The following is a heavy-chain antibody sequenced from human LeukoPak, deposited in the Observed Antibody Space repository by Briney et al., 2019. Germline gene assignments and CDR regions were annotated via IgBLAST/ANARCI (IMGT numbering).Heavy chain of an antibody. D-gene: IGHD6-25*01. CDR3: ARGAALSFDY. V-gene: IGHV4-34*01. J-gene: IGHJ4*02. Sequence: SETLSLTCVVYGGSFSGYYWSWIRQPPGKGLEWIGEINHSGSTNYNPSLKSRVTISVDTSKNQFSLKLSSVTAADTAVYYCARGAALSFDYWGQGTLVTVSS. CDR2: INHSGST. CDR1: GGSFSGYY.